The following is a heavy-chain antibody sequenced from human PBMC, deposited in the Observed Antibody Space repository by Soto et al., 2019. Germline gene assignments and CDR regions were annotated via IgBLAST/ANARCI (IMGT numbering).Heavy chain of an antibody. D-gene: IGHD3-10*01. CDR2: ISGSGGST. CDR3: ATPGGITMVRGVIRKTNYYYYGMDV. J-gene: IGHJ6*02. V-gene: IGHV3-23*01. Sequence: GGSLRLSFAASGFTFSSYAMSWVRQAPGKGLEWVSAISGSGGSTYYADSVKGRFTISRDNSKNTLYLQMNSLRAEDTAVYYCATPGGITMVRGVIRKTNYYYYGMDVWGQGTTVTVSS. CDR1: GFTFSSYA.